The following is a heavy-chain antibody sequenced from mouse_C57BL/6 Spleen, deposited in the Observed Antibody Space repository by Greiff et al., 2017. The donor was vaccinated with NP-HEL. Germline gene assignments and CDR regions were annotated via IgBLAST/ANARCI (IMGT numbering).Heavy chain of an antibody. Sequence: VKLQQSGAELVKPGASVKISCKASGYAFSSYWMNWVKQRPGKGLEWIGQIYPGDGDTNYNGKFKGKATLTADKSSSTAYMQLSSLTSEDSAVYFCARGGWLRYFDVWGTGTTVTVSS. CDR1: GYAFSSYW. D-gene: IGHD2-3*01. V-gene: IGHV1-80*01. CDR2: IYPGDGDT. CDR3: ARGGWLRYFDV. J-gene: IGHJ1*03.